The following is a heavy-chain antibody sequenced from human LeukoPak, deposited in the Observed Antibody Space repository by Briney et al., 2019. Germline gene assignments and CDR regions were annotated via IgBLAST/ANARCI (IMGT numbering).Heavy chain of an antibody. J-gene: IGHJ4*02. D-gene: IGHD6-13*01. V-gene: IGHV3-48*03. CDR3: ARDGTYSSSWVTSYDY. Sequence: GGSLTLSCLASGFTFSSYQMNWVRQAPGKGLEGVSMISTSGSNMYYADSVKGRFTISRDNAKNLLYLEMESLGADDPAVYYCARDGTYSSSWVTSYDYWGQGTLVTVSS. CDR2: ISTSGSNM. CDR1: GFTFSSYQ.